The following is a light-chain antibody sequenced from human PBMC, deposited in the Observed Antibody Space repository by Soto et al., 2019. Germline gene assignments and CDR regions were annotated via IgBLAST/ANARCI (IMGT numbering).Light chain of an antibody. CDR3: QQYNNWPLT. Sequence: EIVITQTPTTLSVSPWERATLSCGASQSVSSNLAWYQQKPGQAPRLLIYGASTRATGIPARFGGSGSGTEFTLTISILQSEDFAVYYCQQYNNWPLTFGQGTKVDIK. V-gene: IGKV3-15*01. J-gene: IGKJ1*01. CDR1: QSVSSN. CDR2: GAS.